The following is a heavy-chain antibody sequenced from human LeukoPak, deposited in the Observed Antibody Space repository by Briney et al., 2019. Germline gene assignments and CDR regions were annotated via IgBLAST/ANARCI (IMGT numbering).Heavy chain of an antibody. CDR2: ISGSGGAT. V-gene: IGHV3-23*01. Sequence: GGSLRLSCAASGFTFNTYGMSWVRQAPGKGLEWVSGISGSGGATYYADSVKGRFTVSRDDPHNTLYLQMNSVRAEDTAVYYCARGLGFWGQGTLVTVSS. CDR3: ARGLGF. CDR1: GFTFNTYG. D-gene: IGHD6-25*01. J-gene: IGHJ4*02.